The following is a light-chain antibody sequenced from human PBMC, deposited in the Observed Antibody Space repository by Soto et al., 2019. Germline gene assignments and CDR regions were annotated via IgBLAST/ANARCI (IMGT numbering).Light chain of an antibody. J-gene: IGLJ2*01. CDR2: DVS. Sequence: HSALNQPASVSGSPGQSITISCTGTSSDVGGYNYVSWYQQHPGKAPKLMIYDVSSRPSGVSNRFSGSKSGNTASLTISGLQAEDEADYYCSSSTSSSTLVFGGGTKLTVL. CDR1: SSDVGGYNY. CDR3: SSSTSSSTLV. V-gene: IGLV2-14*03.